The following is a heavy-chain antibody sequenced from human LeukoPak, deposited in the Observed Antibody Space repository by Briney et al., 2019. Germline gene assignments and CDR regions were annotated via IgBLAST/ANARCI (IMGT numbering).Heavy chain of an antibody. CDR2: ISTRGSYT. V-gene: IGHV3-21*01. CDR3: ARDGDYSYGNFDY. J-gene: IGHJ4*02. D-gene: IGHD5-18*01. CDR1: GFTFSDFN. Sequence: KPGGSLRLSCATSGFTFSDFNMNWVRQAPGKGLEWVSSISTRGSYTFYADSLKGRFTISRDNAKNSLYLQMNSLRAEDTAVYYCARDGDYSYGNFDYWGQGTLVTVSS.